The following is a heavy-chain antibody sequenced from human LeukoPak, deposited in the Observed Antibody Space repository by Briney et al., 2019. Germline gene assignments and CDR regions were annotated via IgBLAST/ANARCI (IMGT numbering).Heavy chain of an antibody. D-gene: IGHD3/OR15-3a*01. V-gene: IGHV1-3*01. J-gene: IGHJ5*02. CDR2: INAGNGNT. Sequence: ASVKVSCNASGYTFTSYAMHWVRQAPGQRLEWMGWINAGNGNTKYSQKFQGRVTMTRDTSISTAYMELSRLRSDDTAVYYCARQGVDWPGIWFDPWGQGTLVTVSS. CDR1: GYTFTSYA. CDR3: ARQGVDWPGIWFDP.